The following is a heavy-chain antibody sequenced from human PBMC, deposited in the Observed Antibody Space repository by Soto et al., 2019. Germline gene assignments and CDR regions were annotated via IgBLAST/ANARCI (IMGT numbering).Heavy chain of an antibody. D-gene: IGHD3-10*01. V-gene: IGHV4-34*01. Sequence: SETLSLTCAVYGGSFSGYYWSWIRQPPGKGLEWIGEINHSGSTNYNPSLKSRVTISVDTSKNQFSLKLSSVTAADTAVYYCARGTLSVRGLVAVWGQGTTVTVSS. CDR1: GGSFSGYY. J-gene: IGHJ6*02. CDR2: INHSGST. CDR3: ARGTLSVRGLVAV.